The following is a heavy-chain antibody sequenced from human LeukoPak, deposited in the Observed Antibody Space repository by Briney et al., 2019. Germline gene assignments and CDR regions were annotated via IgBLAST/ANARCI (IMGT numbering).Heavy chain of an antibody. CDR2: ISYDASHK. D-gene: IGHD5-12*01. CDR1: GFTFSSNG. J-gene: IGHJ3*02. V-gene: IGHV3-30*18. CDR3: AKDRYSGYDRVTFDI. Sequence: PGGSLRLSCAASGFTFSSNGMHWVRQAPGKGLEWVAVISYDASHKYYADSVKGRFTISRDNSKNTLYLQMNSLRAEDTAVYYCAKDRYSGYDRVTFDIWGQGTMVTVSS.